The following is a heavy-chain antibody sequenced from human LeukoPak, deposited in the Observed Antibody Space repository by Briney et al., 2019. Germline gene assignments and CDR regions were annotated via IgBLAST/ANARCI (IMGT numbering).Heavy chain of an antibody. D-gene: IGHD3-22*01. CDR1: GYTFTSYY. V-gene: IGHV1-46*01. J-gene: IGHJ4*02. CDR2: INPSGGST. Sequence: ASVKVSFTASGYTFTSYYMHWVRQAPGQGLEWMGIINPSGGSTSYAQKLQGRVTMTRDTSTSTVYMELSSLRSEDTAVYYCARNLNLYDSSGYCDYWGQGSLVTVSS. CDR3: ARNLNLYDSSGYCDY.